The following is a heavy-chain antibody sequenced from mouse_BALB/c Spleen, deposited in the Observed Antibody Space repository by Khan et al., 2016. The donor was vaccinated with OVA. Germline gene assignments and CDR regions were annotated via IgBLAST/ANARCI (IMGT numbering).Heavy chain of an antibody. J-gene: IGHJ2*01. V-gene: IGHV3-2*02. CDR2: ISYSGVT. CDR1: GYSITSGYA. D-gene: IGHD1-1*01. CDR3: ARGNYYGYYFDY. Sequence: EVELVESGPGLVKPSQSLSLTCTVTGYSITSGYAWNWIRQFPGNKLEWMGYISYSGVTGYTPSLKSRISITRDTSKNQFFLQLNSVTTEDTATYYCARGNYYGYYFDYWGKGTTLTGSS.